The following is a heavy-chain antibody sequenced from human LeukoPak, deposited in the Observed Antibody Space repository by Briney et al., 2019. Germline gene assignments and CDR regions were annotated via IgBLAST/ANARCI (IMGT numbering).Heavy chain of an antibody. V-gene: IGHV1-18*01. CDR3: ARDPSNTSGWYIYFDF. Sequence: ASVKVSCKTSGYSFTHYAISWVRQAPGQGLEWMGWTSTYNGDTKYAQKLQGRFTMTSDTSTRTAYMELRSLTSDDTAVYYCARDPSNTSGWYIYFDFWGQGTLVTVSS. D-gene: IGHD6-19*01. J-gene: IGHJ4*02. CDR1: GYSFTHYA. CDR2: TSTYNGDT.